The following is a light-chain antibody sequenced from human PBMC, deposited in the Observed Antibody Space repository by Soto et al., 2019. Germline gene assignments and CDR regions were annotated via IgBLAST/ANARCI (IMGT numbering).Light chain of an antibody. CDR3: AAWDDSLNGPV. CDR1: SSNIGSNT. J-gene: IGLJ2*01. V-gene: IGLV1-44*01. CDR2: SNN. Sequence: QSVLTQPPSASGTPGQRVTISCSGSSSNIGSNTVNWYQQLPGTAPKLLIYSNNRRPSGVPDRFSGFKSGTSASLAISGLQSEDEADYYCAAWDDSLNGPVFGGGTQLTV.